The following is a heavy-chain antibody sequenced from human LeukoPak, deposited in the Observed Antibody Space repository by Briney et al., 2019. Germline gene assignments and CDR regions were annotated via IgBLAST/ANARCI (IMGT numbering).Heavy chain of an antibody. D-gene: IGHD5-18*01. CDR1: GFTVSSNY. V-gene: IGHV3-66*01. CDR2: ISSGGST. Sequence: GGSLRLSCAASGFTVSSNYMSWVRQAPGKGLEWVSIISSGGSTFYADSVKGRFTISRDNSKNTLYLQMNSLRAEDTAVYYCAKDRGGYTHGYGWFFDYWGQGTLVTVSS. J-gene: IGHJ4*02. CDR3: AKDRGGYTHGYGWFFDY.